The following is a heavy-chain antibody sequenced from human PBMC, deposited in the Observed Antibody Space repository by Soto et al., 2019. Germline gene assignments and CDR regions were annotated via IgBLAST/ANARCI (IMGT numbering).Heavy chain of an antibody. CDR3: ARDVAYGSGSNYYYGMDV. V-gene: IGHV3-33*01. CDR1: GFTFSSYG. CDR2: IWYDGSNK. J-gene: IGHJ6*02. Sequence: QVQLVESGGGVGQPGRSLRLSCAASGFTFSSYGMHWVRQAPGKGLEWVAVIWYDGSNKYYADSVKGRFTISRDNSKNTLYLQMNSLRAEDTAVYYCARDVAYGSGSNYYYGMDVWGQGTTVTVSS. D-gene: IGHD3-10*01.